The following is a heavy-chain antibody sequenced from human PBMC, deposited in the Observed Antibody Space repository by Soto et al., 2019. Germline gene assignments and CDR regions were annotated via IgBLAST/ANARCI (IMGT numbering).Heavy chain of an antibody. Sequence: QVPLVQSGAEVKKPGASVKVSCKASGDTFTDYYIHWVRQAPGQGLEWMGTVNPSVGHTTYAQYFLGRGSITRDTYTSILYMYMTSLTSEYTRMYYCSRVGHVVVVTAAFAYWGQGTLVTVSS. CDR2: VNPSVGHT. D-gene: IGHD2-21*02. CDR1: GDTFTDYY. CDR3: SRVGHVVVVTAAFAY. J-gene: IGHJ4*02. V-gene: IGHV1-46*01.